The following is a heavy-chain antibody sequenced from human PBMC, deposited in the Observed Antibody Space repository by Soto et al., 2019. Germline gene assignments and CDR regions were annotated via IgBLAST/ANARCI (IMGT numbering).Heavy chain of an antibody. Sequence: PGGSLRLSCAASGFTFSSYAMSWVRQAPGKGLEWVSAISGSGGSTYYADSVKGRFTISRDNSKNTLYLQMNSLRAEDTAVYYCAKSKVLEWLFAPFDYWGQGTLVTVSS. V-gene: IGHV3-23*01. CDR2: ISGSGGST. CDR3: AKSKVLEWLFAPFDY. J-gene: IGHJ4*02. D-gene: IGHD3-3*01. CDR1: GFTFSSYA.